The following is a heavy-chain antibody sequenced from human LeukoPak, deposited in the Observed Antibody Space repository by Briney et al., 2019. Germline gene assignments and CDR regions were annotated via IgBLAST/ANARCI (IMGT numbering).Heavy chain of an antibody. CDR1: GGSISSYY. J-gene: IGHJ5*02. CDR3: ARAMVVAATLDNWFDP. CDR2: IHHSGST. V-gene: IGHV4-59*12. Sequence: PSETLSLTCTVSGGSISSYYWSWIRQPPGKGLERIGYIHHSGSTNYSPSLTSRVTISVDKSKNQFSLKLSSVTAADTAVYYCARAMVVAATLDNWFDPWGQGTLVTVSS. D-gene: IGHD2-15*01.